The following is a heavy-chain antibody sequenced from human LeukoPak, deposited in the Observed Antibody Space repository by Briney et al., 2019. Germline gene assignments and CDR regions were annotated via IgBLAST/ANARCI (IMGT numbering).Heavy chain of an antibody. D-gene: IGHD7-27*01. Sequence: SETLSLTCTVSGGSISSSSYYWGWIRQPPGKGLEWIGSIYYSGSTYYNPSLKSRVTISVDASKNQFSLKLSSVTAADTAVYYCARRGTGERNWFDPWGQGTLVTVPS. CDR1: GGSISSSSYY. V-gene: IGHV4-39*01. CDR2: IYYSGST. CDR3: ARRGTGERNWFDP. J-gene: IGHJ5*02.